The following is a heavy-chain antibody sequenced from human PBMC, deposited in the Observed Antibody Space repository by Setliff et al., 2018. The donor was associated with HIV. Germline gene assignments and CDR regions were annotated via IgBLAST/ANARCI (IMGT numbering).Heavy chain of an antibody. D-gene: IGHD3-10*01. CDR3: AKKTAAYTSGSWLHY. V-gene: IGHV3-23*01. Sequence: GGSLRLSCASSGFTFSSYAMTWVRQAPGKGLECVAVISGSGGDTYYADSVKGRFVISREKSKSTLYLQMDSLRAEDTAVYYCAKKTAAYTSGSWLHYWGQGTLVTVSS. CDR1: GFTFSSYA. CDR2: ISGSGGDT. J-gene: IGHJ4*02.